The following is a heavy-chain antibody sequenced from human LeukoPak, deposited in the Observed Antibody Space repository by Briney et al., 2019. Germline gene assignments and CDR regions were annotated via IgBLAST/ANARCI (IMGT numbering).Heavy chain of an antibody. J-gene: IGHJ5*02. V-gene: IGHV4-39*01. Sequence: SETLSLTCTVSGGSISSTSLYWGWIRQPPGKGLEWIGSIYYSGSTYYNPSLKSRVTISVDTSKNQFSLKLSSVTAADTAVYYCARLDSSGWGDWFDPWGQGTLVTVSS. D-gene: IGHD6-19*01. CDR2: IYYSGST. CDR1: GGSISSTSLY. CDR3: ARLDSSGWGDWFDP.